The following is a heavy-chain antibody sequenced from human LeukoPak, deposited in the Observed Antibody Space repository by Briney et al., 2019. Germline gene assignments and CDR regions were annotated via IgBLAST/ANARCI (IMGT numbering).Heavy chain of an antibody. CDR3: VRLGRNFGYYFFDS. D-gene: IGHD3-22*01. CDR2: INHSGIT. CDR1: GGSFGTNY. V-gene: IGHV4-34*01. Sequence: SETLSLTCGVSGGSFGTNYWSWIRQSSEKGLEWIGEINHSGITNYSPSLKSRLSISIDTSKNQFSLKLSSVTAADTAVYYCVRLGRNFGYYFFDSWAQGTLVTVSS. J-gene: IGHJ4*02.